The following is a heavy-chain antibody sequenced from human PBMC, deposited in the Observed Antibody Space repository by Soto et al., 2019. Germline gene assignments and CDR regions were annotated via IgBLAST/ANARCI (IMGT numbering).Heavy chain of an antibody. D-gene: IGHD6-13*01. CDR1: SASLSSSTYY. Sequence: SETLSLTCSVSSASLSSSTYYWSWIRQPPGRGPEWIGSIYYSGNTYYKPSLKSRVSISIDISKSQFSLRLTSVTAADTAVYYCARYNAASGTYYFDFWGQGALVTVS. CDR3: ARYNAASGTYYFDF. J-gene: IGHJ4*02. V-gene: IGHV4-39*07. CDR2: IYYSGNT.